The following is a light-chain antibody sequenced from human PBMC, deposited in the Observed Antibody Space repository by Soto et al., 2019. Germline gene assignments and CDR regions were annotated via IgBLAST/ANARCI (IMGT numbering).Light chain of an antibody. Sequence: EILMTQSPATLSVSPGERATLSCGASQSVSSKLAWYQQKPGQAPRLLIYGASTRATGIPARFSGSGSGTEFTLTISSLKSEDFAVYYCQQYNNWQTLTFGGGTKVDIK. CDR1: QSVSSK. CDR2: GAS. CDR3: QQYNNWQTLT. J-gene: IGKJ4*01. V-gene: IGKV3-15*01.